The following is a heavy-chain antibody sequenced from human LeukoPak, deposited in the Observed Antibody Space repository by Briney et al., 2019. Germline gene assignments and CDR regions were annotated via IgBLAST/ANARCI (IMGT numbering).Heavy chain of an antibody. J-gene: IGHJ4*02. V-gene: IGHV3-48*03. CDR3: TTLGYHLDS. D-gene: IGHD3-22*01. Sequence: PGGSLRLSCAASGFSFNLFHMNWVRQAPGKGLEWVAYFAGSDTTKYYADSVRGRFTISRDNAKKSLYLQMNSLRAEDTALYYCTTLGYHLDSWGQGTLVTVSS. CDR2: FAGSDTTK. CDR1: GFSFNLFH.